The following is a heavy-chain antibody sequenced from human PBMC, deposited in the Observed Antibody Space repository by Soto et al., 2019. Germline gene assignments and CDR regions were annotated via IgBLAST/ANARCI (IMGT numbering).Heavy chain of an antibody. Sequence: SCKASGFTFSSYGMHWVRQAPGKGLEWVAVIWYDGSNKYYADSVKGRFTISRDNSKNTLYLQMNSLRAEDTAVYYCARGHSSRGYYFDYWGQGTLVTVSS. CDR1: GFTFSSYG. CDR3: ARGHSSRGYYFDY. V-gene: IGHV3-33*01. D-gene: IGHD6-19*01. J-gene: IGHJ4*02. CDR2: IWYDGSNK.